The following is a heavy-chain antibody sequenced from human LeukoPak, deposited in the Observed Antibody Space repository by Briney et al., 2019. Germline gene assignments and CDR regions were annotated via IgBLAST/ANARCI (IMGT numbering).Heavy chain of an antibody. CDR2: IYYSGST. V-gene: IGHV4-38-2*02. D-gene: IGHD5-18*01. Sequence: PSETLSLTCTVSGYSISSGYYWGWIRQPPGKGLEWIGSIYYSGSTYYNPSLKSRVTISLDTSKNQFSLKLSSVTAADTAVYYCARGKYSYAYFGAYYFDYWGQGTLVTVSS. CDR1: GYSISSGYY. CDR3: ARGKYSYAYFGAYYFDY. J-gene: IGHJ4*02.